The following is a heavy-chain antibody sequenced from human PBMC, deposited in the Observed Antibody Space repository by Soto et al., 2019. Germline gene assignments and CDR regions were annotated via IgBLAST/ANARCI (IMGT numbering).Heavy chain of an antibody. J-gene: IGHJ4*02. CDR2: ITSGSYI. CDR1: GFTFSSYS. Sequence: EVQVVESGGGLVKPGGSLRLSCATSGFTFSSYSMNWVRQAPGKGLEWVSSITSGSYIYYADSVKGRFTISRDNAKNSLYLQMSGLRAEDTAVYYCAREASRIAVAGTNYYFAYWGQGTLVTVSS. CDR3: AREASRIAVAGTNYYFAY. V-gene: IGHV3-21*01. D-gene: IGHD6-19*01.